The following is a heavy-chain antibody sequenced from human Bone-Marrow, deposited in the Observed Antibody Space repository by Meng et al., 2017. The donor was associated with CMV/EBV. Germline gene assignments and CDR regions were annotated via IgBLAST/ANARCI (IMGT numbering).Heavy chain of an antibody. CDR2: MNPNSGNT. J-gene: IGHJ5*02. V-gene: IGHV1-8*01. D-gene: IGHD2-8*01. CDR1: GYTFTSYD. CDR3: ASGVLMAGGINWFDP. Sequence: ASVKVSCKASGYTFTSYDINWVRQATGQGLEWMGWMNPNSGNTGYAQKFQGRVTMTRNTSISTAYMELSRLRSDDTAVYYCASGVLMAGGINWFDPWGQGTLVTVSS.